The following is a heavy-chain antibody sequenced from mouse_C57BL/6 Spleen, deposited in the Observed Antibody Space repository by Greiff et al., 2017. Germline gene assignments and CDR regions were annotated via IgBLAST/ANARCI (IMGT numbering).Heavy chain of an antibody. D-gene: IGHD1-3*01. CDR3: ARIHITTIEGHGAY. V-gene: IGHV1-82*01. Sequence: QVQLQQSGPELVKPGASVKISCKASGYAFSSSWMNWVKQRPGKGLEWIGRIYPGAGDPTYNGKFKGKAPLTAAKSSSTAYMLLSSLTSEDSAVYYCARIHITTIEGHGAYWGKGTLVTVSA. J-gene: IGHJ3*01. CDR1: GYAFSSSW. CDR2: IYPGAGDP.